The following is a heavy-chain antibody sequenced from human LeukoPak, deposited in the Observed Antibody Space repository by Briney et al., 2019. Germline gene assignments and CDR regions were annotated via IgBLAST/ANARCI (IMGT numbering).Heavy chain of an antibody. CDR1: GGTFSSYA. J-gene: IGHJ4*02. CDR2: IIPIFGTA. D-gene: IGHD5-12*01. V-gene: IGHV1-69*06. CDR3: ARGPGYSGYDLAPDFDY. Sequence: SVKVSCKASGGTFSSYAISWVRQAPGQGLEWMGGIIPIFGTANYAQKFQGRVAITADKSTSTAYMELSSLRSEDTAVYYCARGPGYSGYDLAPDFDYWGQGTLVTVSS.